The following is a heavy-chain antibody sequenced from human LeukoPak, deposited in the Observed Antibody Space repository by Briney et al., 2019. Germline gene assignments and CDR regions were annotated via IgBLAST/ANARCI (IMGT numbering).Heavy chain of an antibody. CDR2: INADGST. D-gene: IGHD4-23*01. CDR3: ARGGLRWYPDYCYFDL. CDR1: EFTFSSYW. J-gene: IGHJ2*01. V-gene: IGHV3-74*01. Sequence: PGGSLRLSCVASEFTFSSYWMHWVRQPPGKGLVWVSRINADGSTTYADSVKGRFTISRDNAKNTLYLQMNSLRDEDTAVYYCARGGLRWYPDYCYFDLWGRGTLVTVSS.